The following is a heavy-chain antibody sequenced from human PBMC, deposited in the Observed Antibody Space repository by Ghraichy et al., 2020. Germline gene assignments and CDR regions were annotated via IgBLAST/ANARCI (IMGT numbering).Heavy chain of an antibody. CDR1: GGSISSSSYY. V-gene: IGHV4-39*01. CDR2: IYYSGST. D-gene: IGHD6-19*01. CDR3: ARHLDSGWSLNYFDY. J-gene: IGHJ4*02. Sequence: SETLSLTCTVSGGSISSSSYYWGWIRQPPGKGLEWIGSIYYSGSTYYNPSLKSRVTISVDTSKNQFSLKLSSVTAADTAVYYWARHLDSGWSLNYFDYWGQGTLVTVSS.